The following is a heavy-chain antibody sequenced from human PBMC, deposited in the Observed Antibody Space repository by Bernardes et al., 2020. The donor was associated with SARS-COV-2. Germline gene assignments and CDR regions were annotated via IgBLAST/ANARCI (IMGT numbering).Heavy chain of an antibody. CDR3: ARGLLIRGYSGYDSDYGNY. V-gene: IGHV4-34*01. CDR2: INHRGST. J-gene: IGHJ4*02. Sequence: SETLSLTCAVYGGSFSGYYWSWIRQPPGKGLEWIGEINHRGSTNYNPSLKSRVTISVDTSKNQFSLKLSSVTAADTAVYYCARGLLIRGYSGYDSDYGNYWGQGTLVTVSS. CDR1: GGSFSGYY. D-gene: IGHD5-12*01.